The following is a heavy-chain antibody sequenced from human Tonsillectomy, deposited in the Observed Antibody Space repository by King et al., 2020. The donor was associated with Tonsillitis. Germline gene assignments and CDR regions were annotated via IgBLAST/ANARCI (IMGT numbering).Heavy chain of an antibody. CDR3: ARDQPRPNSYDTSGFYSKAAFDI. J-gene: IGHJ3*02. V-gene: IGHV3-11*01. CDR2: ITSSGTI. CDR1: GFTFSDSY. D-gene: IGHD3-22*01. Sequence: VQLVESGGGLVKPGGSLRLSCAASGFTFSDSYMSWIRQDPGKGLEWISYITSSGTIYYADSVRGRFTISRDNAKNSLYLQMNSLRADDTAVYYCARDQPRPNSYDTSGFYSKAAFDIWGQGTVVIVSS.